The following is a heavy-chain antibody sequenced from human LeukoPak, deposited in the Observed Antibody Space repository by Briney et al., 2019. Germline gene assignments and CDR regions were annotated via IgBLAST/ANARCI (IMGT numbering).Heavy chain of an antibody. CDR2: LYYSGST. CDR3: ARDAKLLGAFDL. CDR1: GGSISSYY. Sequence: SETLSLTCTVSGGSISSYYWSWIRQPPGEKLEWIGYLYYSGSTNYNPSLGSRVTISADSSKNQFSLKLTSVTAADTAVYYCARDAKLLGAFDLWGPGTMVTVPS. V-gene: IGHV4-59*01. J-gene: IGHJ3*01.